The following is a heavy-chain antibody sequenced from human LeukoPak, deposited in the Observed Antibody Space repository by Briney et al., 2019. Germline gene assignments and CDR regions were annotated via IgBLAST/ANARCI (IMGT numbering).Heavy chain of an antibody. D-gene: IGHD5-24*01. CDR1: GSSFTSYW. V-gene: IGHV5-51*01. Sequence: GASLQISCKGSGSSFTSYWIGWVRPLPGKGLEWMGIIYPGDSDTRYSPSFQGRVTISADKSISTAYLQWSSLKASDTAMYYCARGDGYGYDYWGQGTLVTVSS. CDR3: ARGDGYGYDY. J-gene: IGHJ4*02. CDR2: IYPGDSDT.